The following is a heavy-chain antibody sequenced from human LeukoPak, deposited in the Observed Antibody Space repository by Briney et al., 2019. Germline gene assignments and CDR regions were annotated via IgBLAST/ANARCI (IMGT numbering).Heavy chain of an antibody. Sequence: GGSLRLSCAASGFTFDDYAMHWVRQAPGKGLEWVSGISWNSGSIGYADSVKGRFTISRDNAKNSLYLQMNSLRAEDTALYYCAKSTGVTTGDFDYWGQGTLVTVSS. CDR2: ISWNSGSI. D-gene: IGHD3-10*01. CDR3: AKSTGVTTGDFDY. CDR1: GFTFDDYA. V-gene: IGHV3-9*01. J-gene: IGHJ4*02.